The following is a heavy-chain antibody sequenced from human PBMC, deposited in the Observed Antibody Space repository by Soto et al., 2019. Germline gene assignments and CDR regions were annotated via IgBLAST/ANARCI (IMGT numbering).Heavy chain of an antibody. CDR1: GFTVSSNY. V-gene: IGHV3-53*04. J-gene: IGHJ4*02. CDR2: IYSGGST. CDR3: ARWDCSSTSCYAGGFDY. D-gene: IGHD2-2*01. Sequence: EVQLVESGGGLVQPGGSLRLSCAASGFTVSSNYMSWVRQAPGKGLEWVSVIYSGGSTYYADSVKGRFTISRHNSKNTLYLQMNSLRAEDTAVYYCARWDCSSTSCYAGGFDYWGQGTLVTVSS.